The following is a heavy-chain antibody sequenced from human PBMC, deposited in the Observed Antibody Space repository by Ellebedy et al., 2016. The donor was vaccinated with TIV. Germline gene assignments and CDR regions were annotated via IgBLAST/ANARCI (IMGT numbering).Heavy chain of an antibody. CDR2: IRSSTSYR. J-gene: IGHJ4*02. Sequence: GGSLRLXXVASGFTLSDYAMNWLRHAPGKGLEWVSSIRSSTSYRYYADSVEGRFTLPRDSAKNSLYLQMNSLRADDTAVYYCASDRKAERGVTFDSWGQGTLVIVSS. CDR1: GFTLSDYA. D-gene: IGHD3-10*01. CDR3: ASDRKAERGVTFDS. V-gene: IGHV3-21*01.